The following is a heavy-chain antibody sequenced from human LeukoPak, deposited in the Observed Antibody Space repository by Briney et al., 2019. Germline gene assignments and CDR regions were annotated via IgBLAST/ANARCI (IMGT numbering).Heavy chain of an antibody. J-gene: IGHJ4*02. Sequence: GGSLRLSCAASGFTFSSYEMHWVRQAPGKGLEWVSYISSSGSTIYYADSVKGRFTISRDNAKNSLYLQMNSLRAEDTAVYYCARLSAMLRGPEDIFYFEFWGLGTLVTVSA. CDR3: ARLSAMLRGPEDIFYFEF. D-gene: IGHD2-21*01. CDR2: ISSSGSTI. CDR1: GFTFSSYE. V-gene: IGHV3-48*03.